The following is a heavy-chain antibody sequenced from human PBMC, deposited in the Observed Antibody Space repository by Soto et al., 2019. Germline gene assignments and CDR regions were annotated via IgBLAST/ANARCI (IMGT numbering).Heavy chain of an antibody. CDR2: IIPIFGTA. V-gene: IGHV1-69*13. J-gene: IGHJ4*02. CDR1: GGTFSSYA. Sequence: ASVKVSCKASGGTFSSYAISWVRQAPGQGLEWTGGIIPIFGTANYAQKFQGRVTITADESTSTAYMELSSLRSEDTAVYYCAGGFSSYCSGGSCLDYWGQGTLVTVSS. D-gene: IGHD2-15*01. CDR3: AGGFSSYCSGGSCLDY.